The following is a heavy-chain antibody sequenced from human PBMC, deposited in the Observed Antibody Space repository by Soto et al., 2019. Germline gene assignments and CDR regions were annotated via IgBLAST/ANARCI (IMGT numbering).Heavy chain of an antibody. CDR1: GGTFSSYV. J-gene: IGHJ6*04. D-gene: IGHD2-2*01. CDR2: VIPIFGTT. Sequence: SVKVSCKSSGGTFSSYVINWVRQAPGQGLEWMGGVIPIFGTTNYAQKFQGRVTITADESTSTAYMELSSLRSEDTAVYYCARKPVVPAATQDNYYSVMDVGGKGTRVTVSS. V-gene: IGHV1-69*13. CDR3: ARKPVVPAATQDNYYSVMDV.